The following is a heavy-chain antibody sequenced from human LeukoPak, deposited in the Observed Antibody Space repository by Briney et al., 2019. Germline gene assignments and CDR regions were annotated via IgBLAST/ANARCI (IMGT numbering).Heavy chain of an antibody. Sequence: GESLKISCKGSGYTFTRYWMAWVRQMPGKGLEWMAIMNPGDADATYSPSFQGQVTVSVDKSVSTAYLQWSSLRAADTAIYYCARRPTSGQYYFDEWGQGTLVTVPS. CDR1: GYTFTRYW. V-gene: IGHV5-51*01. J-gene: IGHJ4*02. D-gene: IGHD6-19*01. CDR2: MNPGDADA. CDR3: ARRPTSGQYYFDE.